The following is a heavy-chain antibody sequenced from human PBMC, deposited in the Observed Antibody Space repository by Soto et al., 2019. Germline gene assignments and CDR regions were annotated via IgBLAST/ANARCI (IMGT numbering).Heavy chain of an antibody. D-gene: IGHD3-10*01. CDR1: GESFSGYD. Sequence: SETLSLTCAVYGESFSGYDWTWIRQAPGEGLQWIGEITRSGSTNYNPSIKSRVTIYVDTSKNQFSLKLSSVTAADTAVYYCAREYGSGSYTERGDAFDSWGQETMVTVSS. CDR2: ITRSGST. CDR3: AREYGSGSYTERGDAFDS. J-gene: IGHJ3*02. V-gene: IGHV4-34*01.